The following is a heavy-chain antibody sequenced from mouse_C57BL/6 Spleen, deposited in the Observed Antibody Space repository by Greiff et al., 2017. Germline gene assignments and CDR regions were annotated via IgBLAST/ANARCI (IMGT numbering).Heavy chain of an antibody. V-gene: IGHV1-50*01. CDR2: IDPSDSYT. Sequence: QVQLQQPGAELVKPGASVKLSCKASGYTFTSYWMQWVKQRPGQGLEWIGEIDPSDSYTNYNQKFTGKATLTVDTSSSTAYMQLSSLTSEDSAVYYCARSDGSSYGYFDVWGTGTTVTVSS. CDR3: ARSDGSSYGYFDV. CDR1: GYTFTSYW. D-gene: IGHD1-1*01. J-gene: IGHJ1*03.